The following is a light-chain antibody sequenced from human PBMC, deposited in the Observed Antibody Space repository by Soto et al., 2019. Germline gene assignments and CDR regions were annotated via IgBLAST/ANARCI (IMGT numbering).Light chain of an antibody. CDR2: EVS. Sequence: QSVLTQPPSASGSPGQTVTISCSGTSSDVGGYNYVSWHQQHTGKAPKLMIYEVSKRPSGVPDRFSGSKSANTASLTVSGLQDEAEADYYCSSYAGSSNFVFGTGTKVTVL. J-gene: IGLJ1*01. CDR1: SSDVGGYNY. CDR3: SSYAGSSNFV. V-gene: IGLV2-8*01.